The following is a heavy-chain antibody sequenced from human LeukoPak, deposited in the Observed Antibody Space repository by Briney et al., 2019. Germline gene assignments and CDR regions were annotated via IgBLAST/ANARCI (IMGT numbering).Heavy chain of an antibody. J-gene: IGHJ4*02. CDR1: GGSISSYY. CDR2: IYTSGST. D-gene: IGHD3-22*01. V-gene: IGHV4-4*07. Sequence: PSETLSLTCTVSGGSISSYYWSWIRQPAGKGLEWIGRIYTSGSTNYNPSLKSRVTMSVDTSKNQFSLKLSSVTAADTAVYYCARLGYYYDSSGYYYFDYWGLGTLVTVSS. CDR3: ARLGYYYDSSGYYYFDY.